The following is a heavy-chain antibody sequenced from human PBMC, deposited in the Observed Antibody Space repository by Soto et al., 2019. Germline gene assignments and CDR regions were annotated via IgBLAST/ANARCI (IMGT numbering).Heavy chain of an antibody. CDR1: GCTFSSYA. CDR3: ARLTAVAGRETYYYGMDV. D-gene: IGHD6-19*01. V-gene: IGHV1-69*13. J-gene: IGHJ6*02. CDR2: IIPIFGTA. Sequence: SVKVSCKASGCTFSSYAISWVRQAPGQGLEWMGGIIPIFGTANYAQKFQGRVTITADESTSTAYMELSSLRSEDTAVYYCARLTAVAGRETYYYGMDVWGQGTTVTVSS.